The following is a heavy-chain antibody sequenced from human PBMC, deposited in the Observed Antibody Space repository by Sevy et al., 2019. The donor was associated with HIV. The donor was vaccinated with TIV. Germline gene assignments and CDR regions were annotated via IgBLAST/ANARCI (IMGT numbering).Heavy chain of an antibody. V-gene: IGHV3-23*01. D-gene: IGHD3-10*01. CDR2: ISGSGGRT. J-gene: IGHJ4*02. CDR1: GFTFTSYA. Sequence: GGSLRLSCAASGFTFTSYAMSWVRQAPGKGLEWVSAISGSGGRTDYAYSVKGRFTISRDNSKNTLNLQMNSLRAEDTAIYYCAKPTSYVYGSSSDPLPSSRNDYWGQGTLVTVSS. CDR3: AKPTSYVYGSSSDPLPSSRNDY.